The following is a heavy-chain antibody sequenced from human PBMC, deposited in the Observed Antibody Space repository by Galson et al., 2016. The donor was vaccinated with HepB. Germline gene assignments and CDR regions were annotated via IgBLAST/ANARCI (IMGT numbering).Heavy chain of an antibody. D-gene: IGHD1-26*01. CDR3: ATFDREADMWDLLT. CDR1: GYTLTELS. J-gene: IGHJ5*02. CDR2: FDPEDGET. V-gene: IGHV1-24*01. Sequence: SVKVSCKVSGYTLTELSMHWVRQAPGKGLEWMGGFDPEDGETIHAQKFQGRVTMTEDTSTDTVYMELSSLRSEDTAVYYCATFDREADMWDLLTWGQGTLVTVSS.